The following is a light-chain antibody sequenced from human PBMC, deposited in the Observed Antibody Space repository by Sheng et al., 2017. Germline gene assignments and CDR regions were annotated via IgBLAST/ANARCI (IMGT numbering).Light chain of an antibody. V-gene: IGKV3-20*01. J-gene: IGKJ1*01. CDR2: GAS. CDR1: QSISSNY. Sequence: EIVLTQSPGTLSLSPGERATLSCRASQSISSNYLTWYQQKPGQAPRLLIYGASYRATGIPDRFSGSGSGTDFTLTISSLQPDDFATYYCQHYDGYPWTFGQGT. CDR3: QHYDGYPWT.